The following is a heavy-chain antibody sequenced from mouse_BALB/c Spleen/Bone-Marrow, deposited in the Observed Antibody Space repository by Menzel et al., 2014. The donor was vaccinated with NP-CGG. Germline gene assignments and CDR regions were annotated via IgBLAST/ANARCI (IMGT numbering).Heavy chain of an antibody. CDR2: IRLKSNNYAT. D-gene: IGHD4-1*02. J-gene: IGHJ4*01. CDR1: KFTFSNYW. Sequence: EVKLVESGGGLVQPGGSMKLSCVTSKFTFSNYWMNWVRQSPEKGLEWVAEIRLKSNNYATHYAESVKGRFTISRDDSKSSVYLQMNNLRAEDTGMYYCTARLINWDDYAMDYWGQGTSVTVAS. CDR3: TARLINWDDYAMDY. V-gene: IGHV6-6*02.